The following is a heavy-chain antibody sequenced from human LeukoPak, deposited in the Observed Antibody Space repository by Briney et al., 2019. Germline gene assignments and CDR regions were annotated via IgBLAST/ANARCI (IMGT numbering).Heavy chain of an antibody. V-gene: IGHV1-18*01. CDR2: IGAYNGNT. CDR1: GYTFTSYG. D-gene: IGHD3-9*01. J-gene: IGHJ3*02. Sequence: GASVKVSCKASGYTFTSYGISWVRQAPGQGLEWMGWIGAYNGNTNYAQKLQGRVTMTTDTSTSTAYMELRSLRSDDTAVYYCARDARYDILTGYYRRDAFDIWGQGTMVTVSS. CDR3: ARDARYDILTGYYRRDAFDI.